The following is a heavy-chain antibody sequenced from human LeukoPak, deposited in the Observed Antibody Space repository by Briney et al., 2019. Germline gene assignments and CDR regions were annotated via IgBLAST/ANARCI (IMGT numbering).Heavy chain of an antibody. V-gene: IGHV3-7*01. J-gene: IGHJ4*02. CDR2: IKEDGTEK. D-gene: IGHD3-10*01. CDR1: GFSFSSYW. CDR3: ARLLAYDSGAEAFDY. Sequence: GGSLRLSCAASGFSFSSYWMTWIRQAPGKGLEWVANIKEDGTEKYYVDSVKGRFTISRDNARGSLYLQMNSLRAGDTAVYYCARLLAYDSGAEAFDYWGQGTLVTVSS.